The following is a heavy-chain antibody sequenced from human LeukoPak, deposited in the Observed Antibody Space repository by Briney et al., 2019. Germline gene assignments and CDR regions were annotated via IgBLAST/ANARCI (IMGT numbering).Heavy chain of an antibody. D-gene: IGHD6-13*01. CDR1: GFTFSSYW. V-gene: IGHV3-7*01. CDR2: IKQDGSEK. Sequence: GGSLRLSCAASGFTFSSYWMSWVRQAPGKGLEGVANIKQDGSEKYYVDSVKGRFTISRDNAKNSLYLQMNSLRAEATAVYSCARGFSSSWYNKGWYFDLWGRGTLVTVSS. J-gene: IGHJ2*01. CDR3: ARGFSSSWYNKGWYFDL.